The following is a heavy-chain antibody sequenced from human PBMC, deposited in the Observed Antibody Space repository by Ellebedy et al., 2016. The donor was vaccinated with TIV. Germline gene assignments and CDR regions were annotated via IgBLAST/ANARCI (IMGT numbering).Heavy chain of an antibody. CDR3: ATPPGSGSKISPRYFDY. V-gene: IGHV3-53*01. CDR2: IYSGGST. CDR1: GFTVSSNY. Sequence: PGGSLRLSCAASGFTVSSNYMSWVRQAPGKGLEWVSVIYSGGSTYYADSVKGRFTISRDNSKNTLYLQMNSLRAEDTAVYYCATPPGSGSKISPRYFDYWGQGTLVTVSS. D-gene: IGHD3-10*01. J-gene: IGHJ4*02.